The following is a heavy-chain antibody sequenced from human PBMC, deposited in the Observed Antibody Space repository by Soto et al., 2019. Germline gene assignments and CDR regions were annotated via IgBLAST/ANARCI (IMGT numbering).Heavy chain of an antibody. J-gene: IGHJ4*02. D-gene: IGHD3-10*01. CDR1: GYTFTSYG. V-gene: IGHV1-18*01. CDR3: ARVPWAYGSVSYSPYNFEY. Sequence: QVQLVQSGAEVKKPGASVKVSCKASGYTFTSYGISWVRQAPGQGLEWMGWISAYNGNTNYAQKLQGRVTMTTDTYTSTAYMELRSLRSDDTAVYYCARVPWAYGSVSYSPYNFEYWGQGTLVTVSS. CDR2: ISAYNGNT.